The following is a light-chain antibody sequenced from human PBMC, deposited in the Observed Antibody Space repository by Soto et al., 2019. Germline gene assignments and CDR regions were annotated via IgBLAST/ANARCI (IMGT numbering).Light chain of an antibody. CDR3: SSYTSSITPYV. Sequence: QSVLTQPASVSLSPGQSITISCTGTITDIGAYNYVSWHQQHPGKAPKLLIYGVSSRPSGVSNRFSGSKSGNAAYLTISGLQADDEAEYYCSSYTSSITPYVFGTGTKVTVL. V-gene: IGLV2-14*01. CDR2: GVS. J-gene: IGLJ1*01. CDR1: ITDIGAYNY.